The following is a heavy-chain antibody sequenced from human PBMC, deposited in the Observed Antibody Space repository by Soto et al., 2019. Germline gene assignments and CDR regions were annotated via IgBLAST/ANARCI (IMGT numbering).Heavy chain of an antibody. CDR1: GYTFSSYG. D-gene: IGHD3-22*01. V-gene: IGHV1-18*01. CDR2: ISAYNGNT. Sequence: QVQLVQSGAEVKKPGASVKVSCKTSGYTFSSYGLSWVRQAPGQGLEWMGWISAYNGNTNYAQKLQGRVTMTTDTSTSTAYMELRSLRSDDTAVYYCARVLARGSGYYYWFDPWGQGTLVTVSS. J-gene: IGHJ5*02. CDR3: ARVLARGSGYYYWFDP.